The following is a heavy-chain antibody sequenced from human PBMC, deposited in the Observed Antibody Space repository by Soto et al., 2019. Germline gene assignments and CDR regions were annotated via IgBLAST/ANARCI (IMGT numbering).Heavy chain of an antibody. D-gene: IGHD3-10*01. CDR1: GDTFSFYS. J-gene: IGHJ4*02. Sequence: QVQLVQSGAEVKKPGSSVKVSCKASGDTFSFYSINWVRQAPGLGLEWMGRINPILRMSNYAQRFQGRVTXTXEXXTSTAYMELSSLRSEDTAMYYCASSYGSGYRAVDYWGQGALVTVSS. CDR2: INPILRMS. CDR3: ASSYGSGYRAVDY. V-gene: IGHV1-69*02.